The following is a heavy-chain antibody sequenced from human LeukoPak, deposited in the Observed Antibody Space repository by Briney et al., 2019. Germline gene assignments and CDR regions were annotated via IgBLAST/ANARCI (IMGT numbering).Heavy chain of an antibody. J-gene: IGHJ4*02. CDR1: GFMFSEHY. CDR2: ISDSGSTI. Sequence: GGALRLSCAASGFMFSEHYMSWIRQAPGKGLEWISYISDSGSTIYYADSVTARFTISRDNAKKSLFLQMNRLRADDTAVYYCARDHDPLGYWGQGTLVTVSS. CDR3: ARDHDPLGY. V-gene: IGHV3-11*01. D-gene: IGHD7-27*01.